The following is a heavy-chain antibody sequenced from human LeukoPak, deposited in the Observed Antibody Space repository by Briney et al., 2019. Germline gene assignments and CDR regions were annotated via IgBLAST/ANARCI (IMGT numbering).Heavy chain of an antibody. D-gene: IGHD4-17*01. V-gene: IGHV4-30-2*01. CDR3: ARDAHDYGAFDI. Sequence: PSQTLSLTCAVSGGSISSGGYYGSWIRQPSGWGLEWIGYIYHSGSIYYNPSLKSRVTLSVDRSKNQFSLKLSSVTAADTAVYYCARDAHDYGAFDIWGQGTMVTVSS. CDR2: IYHSGSI. CDR1: GGSISSGGYY. J-gene: IGHJ3*02.